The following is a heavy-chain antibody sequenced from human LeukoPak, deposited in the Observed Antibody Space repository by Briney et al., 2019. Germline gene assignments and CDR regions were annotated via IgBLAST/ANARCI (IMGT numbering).Heavy chain of an antibody. Sequence: GGSLRLSCAASGFTFNAHWMHWVRQTPEKGLVWLSRINTDGSTTNYADAVKGRFTISRDNDKDTLYLQMNSLRVEDTAVYYCARDLNWNQADYWGQGSLVTVSS. J-gene: IGHJ4*02. D-gene: IGHD1-20*01. CDR1: GFTFNAHW. CDR2: INTDGSTT. CDR3: ARDLNWNQADY. V-gene: IGHV3-74*01.